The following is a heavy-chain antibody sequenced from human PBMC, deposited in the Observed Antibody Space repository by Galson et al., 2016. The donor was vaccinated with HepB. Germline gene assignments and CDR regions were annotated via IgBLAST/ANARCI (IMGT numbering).Heavy chain of an antibody. J-gene: IGHJ6*02. CDR2: ISGYNGNT. CDR3: ARIVVEGAPMPQPYYYYYYGMDV. D-gene: IGHD2-2*01. CDR1: GYSFTTYG. V-gene: IGHV1-18*01. Sequence: SVTVSCKASGYSFTTYGISWVRQAPGQGLEWMGWISGYNGNTKYAQKFQGRVTMTTDTSTSTAYMELRSLRSDDTAVYYCARIVVEGAPMPQPYYYYYYGMDVWGQGTAVSVSS.